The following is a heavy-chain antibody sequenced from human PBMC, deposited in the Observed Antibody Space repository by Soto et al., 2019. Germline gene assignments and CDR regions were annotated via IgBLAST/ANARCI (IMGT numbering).Heavy chain of an antibody. Sequence: GGSLRLSCAASGFTFSSYSMNWVRQAPGKGLEWVSYISSSSSTIYYADSVKGRFTISRDNAKNSLYLQMNSLRDEDTAVYYCARGLYYYDTSGSSGYWGQGTLVTVSS. CDR3: ARGLYYYDTSGSSGY. CDR2: ISSSSSTI. D-gene: IGHD3-22*01. J-gene: IGHJ4*02. V-gene: IGHV3-48*02. CDR1: GFTFSSYS.